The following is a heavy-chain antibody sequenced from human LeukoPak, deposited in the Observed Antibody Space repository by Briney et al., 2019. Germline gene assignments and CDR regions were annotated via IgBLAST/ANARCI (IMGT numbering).Heavy chain of an antibody. D-gene: IGHD3-22*01. Sequence: SETLSLTCAVYGGSFSGYYWSWIRQPPGKGLEWIGEINHSGSTNYNPPLKSRVTISVDTSKNQFSLKLSSVTAADTAVYYCARDRGYYDSSGYSDWGQGTLATVSS. CDR1: GGSFSGYY. V-gene: IGHV4-34*01. CDR2: INHSGST. J-gene: IGHJ4*02. CDR3: ARDRGYYDSSGYSD.